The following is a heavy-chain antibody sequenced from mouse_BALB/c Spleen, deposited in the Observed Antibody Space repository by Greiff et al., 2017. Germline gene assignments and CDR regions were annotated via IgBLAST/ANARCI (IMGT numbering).Heavy chain of an antibody. D-gene: IGHD1-1*01. J-gene: IGHJ2*01. CDR1: GYTFTNYW. V-gene: IGHV1-63*02. Sequence: QVQLKQSGAELVRPGTSVKISCKASGYTFTNYWLGWVKQRPGHGLEWIGDIYPGGGYTNYNEKFKGKATLTADTSSSTAYMQLSSLTSEDSAVYFCARSDYGTYFDYWGQGTTLTVSS. CDR2: IYPGGGYT. CDR3: ARSDYGTYFDY.